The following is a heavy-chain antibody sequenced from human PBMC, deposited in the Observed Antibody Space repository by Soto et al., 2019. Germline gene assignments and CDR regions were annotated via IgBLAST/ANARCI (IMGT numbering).Heavy chain of an antibody. D-gene: IGHD6-6*01. CDR3: AKETKVEYSSSRGEIQH. Sequence: PGGSLRLSCAASGFTFSSYAMSWVRQAPGKGLEWVAVISYDGSNKYYADSVKGRFTISRDNSKNTLYLQMNSLRAEDTAVYYCAKETKVEYSSSRGEIQHWGQGTLVTVSS. CDR2: ISYDGSNK. CDR1: GFTFSSYA. J-gene: IGHJ1*01. V-gene: IGHV3-30*18.